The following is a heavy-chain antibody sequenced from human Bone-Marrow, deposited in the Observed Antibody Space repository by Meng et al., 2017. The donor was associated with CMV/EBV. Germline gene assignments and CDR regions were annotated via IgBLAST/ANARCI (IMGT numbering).Heavy chain of an antibody. V-gene: IGHV4-39*01. Sequence: SETLSLTCTVSGGPIRSAGYYWAWIRQPPGNGLEWIGSILYSGNTYYKSSLKSRLAILVDTSKNQFSLRLSSVTAADTAVYYCARLRIPARRVQYGLDAWGQGTTVTVSS. CDR1: GGPIRSAGYY. D-gene: IGHD6-6*01. CDR2: ILYSGNT. J-gene: IGHJ6*02. CDR3: ARLRIPARRVQYGLDA.